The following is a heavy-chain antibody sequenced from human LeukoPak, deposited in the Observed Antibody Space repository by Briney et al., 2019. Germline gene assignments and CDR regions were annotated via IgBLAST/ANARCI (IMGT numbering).Heavy chain of an antibody. CDR3: GIRDTSDYYVF. CDR2: TGSNGVT. Sequence: PGGSLRLSCTGSGFTFRTYAFSWVRQAPGKGLEWVSATGSNGVTYYADSGKGRFTISRDNSKNALYLQMNGLRADDTAVYYCGIRDTSDYYVFWGQGTLVTVSS. CDR1: GFTFRTYA. J-gene: IGHJ4*02. V-gene: IGHV3-23*01. D-gene: IGHD3-22*01.